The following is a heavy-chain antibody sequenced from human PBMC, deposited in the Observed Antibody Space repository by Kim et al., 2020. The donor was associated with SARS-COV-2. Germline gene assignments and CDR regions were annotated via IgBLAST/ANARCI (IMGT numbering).Heavy chain of an antibody. D-gene: IGHD1-26*01. V-gene: IGHV5-10-1*01. CDR2: IDPNDSYM. CDR3: ARHAGTPLLGGYLSHWHFDL. Sequence: GESLKISCKGSGSSFRNYWISWVRQMPGKGLEWMGRIDPNDSYMNYSPSLEGHVTMSVDKSISTAYLQWSSLKASDTAMYYCARHAGTPLLGGYLSHWHFDLWGRGTLVTVSS. CDR1: GSSFRNYW. J-gene: IGHJ2*01.